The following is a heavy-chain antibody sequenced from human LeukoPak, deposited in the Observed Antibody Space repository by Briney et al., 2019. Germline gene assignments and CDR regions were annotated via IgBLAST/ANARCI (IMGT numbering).Heavy chain of an antibody. CDR3: ARDLFVVPGYYYYGMDV. D-gene: IGHD2-2*01. J-gene: IGHJ6*02. V-gene: IGHV3-53*01. CDR1: GFTVSSNY. CDR2: IYSGGST. Sequence: GGSLRLSCAASGFTVSSNYMSWVRQAPGKGLEWVPVIYSGGSTYYADSVKGRFTISRDNSKNTLYLQMNSLRAEDTAVYCCARDLFVVPGYYYYGMDVWGQGTTVTVSS.